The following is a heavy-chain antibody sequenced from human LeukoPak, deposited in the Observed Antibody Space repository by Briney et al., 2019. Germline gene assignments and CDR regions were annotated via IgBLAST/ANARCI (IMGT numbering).Heavy chain of an antibody. Sequence: PGGSLRLSCAASGFTFSSYSMNWVRQAPGKGLEWVSYISSSSSTIYYAGSVKGRFTISRDNAKNSLYLQMNSLRAEDTAVYYCARDGSYDFWSGYYDYWGQGTLVTVSS. CDR3: ARDGSYDFWSGYYDY. J-gene: IGHJ4*02. CDR1: GFTFSSYS. CDR2: ISSSSSTI. V-gene: IGHV3-48*04. D-gene: IGHD3-3*01.